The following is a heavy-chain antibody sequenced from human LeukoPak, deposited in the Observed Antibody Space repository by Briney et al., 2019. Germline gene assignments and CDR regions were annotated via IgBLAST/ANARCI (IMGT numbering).Heavy chain of an antibody. V-gene: IGHV4-39*01. CDR1: SGSISSASNY. CDR3: ARSTDGTTSSGWYVDY. J-gene: IGHJ4*02. CDR2: IYYSGST. Sequence: SETLSLTCAVSSGSISSASNYWGWIRQPPGKGLEWIGTIYYSGSTYYNPSLKSRVTISIDTSKNQFSLRLSSVTAADTAVFYCARSTDGTTSSGWYVDYWGQGTLVTVSS. D-gene: IGHD6-19*01.